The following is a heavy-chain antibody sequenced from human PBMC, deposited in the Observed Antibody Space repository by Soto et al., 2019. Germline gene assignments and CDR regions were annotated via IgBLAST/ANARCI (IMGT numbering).Heavy chain of an antibody. Sequence: EVQMLESGGGLVQPGGSLRLSCAASGFTFSSYAMSWVRQAPGKGLEWVSAISGSGGNTYYADSVKGRFTISRDTSKNTLYLQMNSLRVVDTAVYYCAKDRAAAGTRAFDIWGQGTMVTVSS. CDR3: AKDRAAAGTRAFDI. CDR2: ISGSGGNT. J-gene: IGHJ3*02. CDR1: GFTFSSYA. V-gene: IGHV3-23*01. D-gene: IGHD6-13*01.